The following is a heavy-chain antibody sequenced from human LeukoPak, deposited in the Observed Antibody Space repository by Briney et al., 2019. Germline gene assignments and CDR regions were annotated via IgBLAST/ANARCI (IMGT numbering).Heavy chain of an antibody. CDR3: ARDVPRDAFDI. Sequence: SETLSLTCTVSGGSISSDGYYWSWIRQHPGKGLEWIGYIYYSGSTYYNPSLKSRVTISVDTSKNQFSLKLSSVTAADTAVYYCARDVPRDAFDIWGQGTMVTVSS. CDR1: GGSISSDGYY. CDR2: IYYSGST. J-gene: IGHJ3*02. V-gene: IGHV4-31*03.